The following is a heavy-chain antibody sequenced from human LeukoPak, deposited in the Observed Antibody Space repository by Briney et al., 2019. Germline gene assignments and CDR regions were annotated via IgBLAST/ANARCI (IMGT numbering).Heavy chain of an antibody. J-gene: IGHJ4*02. CDR3: ARIGIVGASSFDY. Sequence: GASVKVSCKASGYTFTGYYMHWVRQAPGQGLEWMGWINPNSGGTNYAQKLQGRVTMATDTSTSTAYMELRSLRSDDTAVYYCARIGIVGASSFDYWGQGTLVTVSS. V-gene: IGHV1-2*02. CDR1: GYTFTGYY. D-gene: IGHD1-26*01. CDR2: INPNSGGT.